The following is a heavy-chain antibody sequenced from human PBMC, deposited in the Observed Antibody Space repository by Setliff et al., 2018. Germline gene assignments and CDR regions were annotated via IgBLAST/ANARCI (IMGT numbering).Heavy chain of an antibody. D-gene: IGHD3-16*01. CDR3: ARDYQGGWFDP. V-gene: IGHV4-59*01. CDR1: GGFTSSFY. Sequence: TSETLSLTCTISGGFTSSFYWSWIRQAPGKGLEWIGYVDHSGSTNFSPPLKSRGTISVDTSKTQVSLTLTSVTAADTAVYYCARDYQGGWFDPWGPGTLVTVSS. J-gene: IGHJ5*02. CDR2: VDHSGST.